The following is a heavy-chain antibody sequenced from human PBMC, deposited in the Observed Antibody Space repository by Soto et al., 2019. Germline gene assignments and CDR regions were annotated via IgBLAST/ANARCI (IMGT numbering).Heavy chain of an antibody. CDR3: ARADYGRNGNLDY. D-gene: IGHD4-17*01. V-gene: IGHV3-30*03. J-gene: IGHJ4*02. CDR1: GFTFSSYA. Sequence: PGGSLRLSCTASGFTFSSYAMHWVRQAPGRGLEWVAVVSYDGSIENYVDSVRGRFTISRDNAKNTLYLQMNSLRAEDTAVYYCARADYGRNGNLDYWGQGTLVTVSS. CDR2: VSYDGSIE.